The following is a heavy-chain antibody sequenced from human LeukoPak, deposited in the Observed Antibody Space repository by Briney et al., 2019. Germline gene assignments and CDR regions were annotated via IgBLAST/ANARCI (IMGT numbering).Heavy chain of an antibody. Sequence: GGSLRLSCAASGFTFSNYWMHWVRQAPGKGLVWVSRISADGITTSYADSVKGRFTISRDNAKNTLYLQMNSLRAEDTAVYYCARDPMSGYYFDYWGQGTLVTVSS. J-gene: IGHJ4*02. CDR1: GFTFSNYW. D-gene: IGHD3-3*01. CDR2: ISADGITT. V-gene: IGHV3-74*01. CDR3: ARDPMSGYYFDY.